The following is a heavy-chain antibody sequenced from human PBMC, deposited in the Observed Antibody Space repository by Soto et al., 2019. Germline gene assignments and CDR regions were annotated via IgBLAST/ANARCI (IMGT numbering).Heavy chain of an antibody. D-gene: IGHD3-9*01. CDR3: ARDSGYYDILTGYYRYGMDV. CDR2: IYYSGST. CDR1: GGSISSYY. J-gene: IGHJ6*02. Sequence: SETLSLTCTVSGGSISSYYWSWIRQPPGKGLEWIGYIYYSGSTNYNPSLKSRVTISVDTSKNQFSLKLSSVTAADTAVYYCARDSGYYDILTGYYRYGMDVWGQGTTVTVSS. V-gene: IGHV4-59*01.